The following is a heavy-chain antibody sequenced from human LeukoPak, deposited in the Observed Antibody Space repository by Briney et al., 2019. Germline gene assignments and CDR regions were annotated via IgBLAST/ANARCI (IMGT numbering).Heavy chain of an antibody. V-gene: IGHV3-30*18. J-gene: IGHJ4*02. Sequence: GGSLRLSCAASGFTFSSYGMHWVRQAPGKGLEWVAVISYDGSNKYYADSVKGRFTISRDNSKNTLYLQMNSLRAEDTAVYYCAKLARPITMIVHFDCWGQGALVTVSS. CDR1: GFTFSSYG. CDR2: ISYDGSNK. D-gene: IGHD3-22*01. CDR3: AKLARPITMIVHFDC.